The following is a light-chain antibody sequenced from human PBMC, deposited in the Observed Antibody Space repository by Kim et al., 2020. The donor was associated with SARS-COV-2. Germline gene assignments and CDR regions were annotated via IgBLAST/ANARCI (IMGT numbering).Light chain of an antibody. Sequence: SAGERDTLSRMASQSISSNLPWYEQTPGQAPMFHSYDASNRASRIPARLSGSGSGSEYTLTITSLQTEDFGGYYCLQYRNWPPCTFGPGDKVDIK. CDR2: DAS. CDR3: LQYRNWPPCT. V-gene: IGKV3-15*01. CDR1: QSISSN. J-gene: IGKJ1*01.